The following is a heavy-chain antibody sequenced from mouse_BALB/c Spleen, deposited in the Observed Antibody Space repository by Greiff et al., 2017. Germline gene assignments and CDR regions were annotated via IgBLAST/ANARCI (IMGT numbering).Heavy chain of an antibody. Sequence: EVQRVESGGGLVKPGGSLKLSCAASGFTFSSYDMSWVRQTPEKSLEWVAYISSGCGSTYYPETVKGRFTISRDNAKNTLYLQMSSLKSEDTAMYYCAMHGYYAWFAYWGQGTLVTVSA. CDR2: ISSGCGST. CDR1: GFTFSSYD. D-gene: IGHD2-3*01. J-gene: IGHJ3*01. V-gene: IGHV5-12-1*01. CDR3: AMHGYYAWFAY.